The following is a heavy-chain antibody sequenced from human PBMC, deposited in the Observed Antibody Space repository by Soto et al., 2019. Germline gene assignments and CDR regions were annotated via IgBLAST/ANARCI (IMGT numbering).Heavy chain of an antibody. CDR2: IIPIFGTA. CDR3: ARALTKMVYGWIRYFDY. D-gene: IGHD4-17*01. Sequence: GASVKVSCKASGGTFSSYAISWVRQAPGQGLEWMGGIIPIFGTANYAQKFQGRVTITADESTSTAYMELSSLRSEDTAVYYCARALTKMVYGWIRYFDYWGQGTLVTVSS. CDR1: GGTFSSYA. V-gene: IGHV1-69*13. J-gene: IGHJ4*02.